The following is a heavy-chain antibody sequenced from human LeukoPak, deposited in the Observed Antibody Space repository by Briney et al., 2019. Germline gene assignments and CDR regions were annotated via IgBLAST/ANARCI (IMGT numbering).Heavy chain of an antibody. J-gene: IGHJ6*02. CDR1: GYTFTSYD. Sequence: GASVTVSCKASGYTFTSYDIYWVRQAPGQGLEWMGWMNPNSGNTGYAQKFQGRVTMTRNTSISTAYMELSSLRSEDTAVYYCAIAASSGWYRNYYGMDVWGQGTTVTVSS. V-gene: IGHV1-8*01. CDR3: AIAASSGWYRNYYGMDV. CDR2: MNPNSGNT. D-gene: IGHD6-19*01.